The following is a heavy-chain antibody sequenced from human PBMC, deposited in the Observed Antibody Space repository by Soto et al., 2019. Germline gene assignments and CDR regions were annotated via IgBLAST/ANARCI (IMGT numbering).Heavy chain of an antibody. J-gene: IGHJ5*02. V-gene: IGHV4-30-2*01. CDR2: IYHSGST. CDR3: AKGGAAAKPDPLVDP. D-gene: IGHD6-13*01. Sequence: SETLSLTCAVSGGSLSSGGYSWSWIRQPPGKGLEWIGYIYHSGSTYYNPSLKSRVTISVDRSKNQFSLKLSSVTAADTAVYYCAKGGAAAKPDPLVDPWGQGTLVTVSS. CDR1: GGSLSSGGYS.